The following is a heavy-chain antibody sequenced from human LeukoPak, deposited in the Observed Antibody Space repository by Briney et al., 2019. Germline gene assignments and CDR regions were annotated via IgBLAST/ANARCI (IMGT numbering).Heavy chain of an antibody. D-gene: IGHD5-24*01. J-gene: IGHJ6*04. CDR2: ISGSGNTV. V-gene: IGHV3-11*01. CDR3: AKHQMDRLDV. Sequence: KPGGSLRLSCAASEFTFSDYYMSWIRQAPGKGLEWVSYISGSGNTVYYADSVKGRFTISRDNAKNSLYLQMNSLRAEDTAVYYCAKHQMDRLDVWGKGTTVTISS. CDR1: EFTFSDYY.